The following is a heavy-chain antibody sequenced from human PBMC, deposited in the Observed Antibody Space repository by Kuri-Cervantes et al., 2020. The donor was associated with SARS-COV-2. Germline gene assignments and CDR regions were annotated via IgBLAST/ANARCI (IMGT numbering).Heavy chain of an antibody. CDR3: ASSSPATVTYPFDY. CDR1: GFTVSSNY. D-gene: IGHD4-17*01. J-gene: IGHJ4*02. CDR2: IYRCGST. V-gene: IGHV3-66*03. Sequence: GESLKISCAASGFTVSSNYMSWVRQAPGKGLEWVSLIYRCGSTYYADSVKGRFTISRDNSKNTLYLQMNSLRAEDTAVYYCASSSPATVTYPFDYWGQGTLVTVSS.